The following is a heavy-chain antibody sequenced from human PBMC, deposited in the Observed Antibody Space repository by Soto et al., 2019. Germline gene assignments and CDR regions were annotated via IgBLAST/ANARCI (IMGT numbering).Heavy chain of an antibody. D-gene: IGHD2-15*01. CDR3: ARGRGCSGGSCYQGAHFDY. V-gene: IGHV4-34*01. Sequence: QVQLQQWGAGLLKPSETLSLTCAVYGGSFSGYYWSWIRQPPGKGLEWIGEINHSGSTNYNPSLKIRVTISVYTSKNQFSLKLSSVTAADTAVYYCARGRGCSGGSCYQGAHFDYWGQGTLVTVSS. J-gene: IGHJ4*02. CDR2: INHSGST. CDR1: GGSFSGYY.